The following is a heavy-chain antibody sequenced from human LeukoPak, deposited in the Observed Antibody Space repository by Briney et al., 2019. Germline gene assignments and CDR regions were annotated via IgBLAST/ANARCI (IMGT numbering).Heavy chain of an antibody. J-gene: IGHJ4*02. Sequence: GGSLRLSCAASGFTFSKHWMSWVRQAPGKGLEWVANIKQDGSEKYYADSVEGRFTISRDNAKNSLDLQMSSLNAEDTAVYYCARSKIDYWGQGTLVTVSS. CDR3: ARSKIDY. D-gene: IGHD4-11*01. V-gene: IGHV3-7*01. CDR2: IKQDGSEK. CDR1: GFTFSKHW.